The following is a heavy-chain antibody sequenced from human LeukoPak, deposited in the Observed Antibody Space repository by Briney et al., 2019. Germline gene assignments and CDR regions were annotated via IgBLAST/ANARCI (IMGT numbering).Heavy chain of an antibody. J-gene: IGHJ4*02. CDR1: GGSISSYY. D-gene: IGHD3-10*01. CDR2: IYYSGST. CDR3: ARHSDYYYGSGTTDY. V-gene: IGHV4-59*08. Sequence: SETLSLTCTVSGGSISSYYWSWIRQHPGKGLEWIGYIYYSGSTNYNPSLKSRVTISVDTSKNQFSLKLSSVTAADTAVYYCARHSDYYYGSGTTDYWGQGTLVTVSS.